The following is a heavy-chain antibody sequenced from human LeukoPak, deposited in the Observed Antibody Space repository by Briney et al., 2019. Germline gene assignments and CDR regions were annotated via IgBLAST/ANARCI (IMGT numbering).Heavy chain of an antibody. J-gene: IGHJ5*02. V-gene: IGHV3-20*04. CDR3: ARLIAVAGPNWFDP. Sequence: GGSLRLSCAASGFTFDDYGMSWVRQAPGKGLEWVSGINWNGGSTVYADSVKGRFTIARENGKNSLYLQMNSLRAEDTAVYYCARLIAVAGPNWFDPWGQGTLVTVSS. CDR1: GFTFDDYG. D-gene: IGHD6-19*01. CDR2: INWNGGST.